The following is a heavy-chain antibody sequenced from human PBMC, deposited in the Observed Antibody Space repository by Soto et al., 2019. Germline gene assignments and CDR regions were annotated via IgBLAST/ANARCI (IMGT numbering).Heavy chain of an antibody. Sequence: GGSLRLSCAASGFSFSHYAMHWVRQPPGKGLEWVALISYDGENQYFTDSVRGRFTISRDNSKTAVYLEMNDLRLEDTATYYCVSPHSESSNAFDLWGQGTLVTVSS. CDR2: ISYDGENQ. V-gene: IGHV3-30*04. CDR3: VSPHSESSNAFDL. J-gene: IGHJ5*02. CDR1: GFSFSHYA. D-gene: IGHD3-10*01.